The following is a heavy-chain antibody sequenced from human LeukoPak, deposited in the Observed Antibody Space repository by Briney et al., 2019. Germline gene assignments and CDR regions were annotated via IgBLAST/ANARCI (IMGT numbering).Heavy chain of an antibody. CDR1: GYTFTGYY. CDR2: INPNSGGT. CDR3: ARVEGSGWGYAFDI. V-gene: IGHV1-2*02. D-gene: IGHD6-19*01. J-gene: IGHJ3*02. Sequence: GASVKVSCKASGYTFTGYYMHWVRQAPGQGLEWMGWINPNSGGTNSAQKFQGRVTMTRDTSTSTVYMELSSLRSEDTAVYYCARVEGSGWGYAFDIWGQGTMVTVSS.